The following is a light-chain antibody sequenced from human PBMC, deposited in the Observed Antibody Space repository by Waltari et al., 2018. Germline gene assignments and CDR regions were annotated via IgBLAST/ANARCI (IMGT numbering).Light chain of an antibody. CDR1: QSLLYSHGNNQ. CDR2: WGS. Sequence: IVMTQSPLALLVTAEEPASISCRSSQSLLYSHGNNQMAWNLQKPGQSPQLLIYWGSTRAPGVPDRFSGSGSGTDFTLNISRLQAEDVGVYYCMQTLPTPLTFGGGTKVEI. J-gene: IGKJ4*01. CDR3: MQTLPTPLT. V-gene: IGKV2-28*01.